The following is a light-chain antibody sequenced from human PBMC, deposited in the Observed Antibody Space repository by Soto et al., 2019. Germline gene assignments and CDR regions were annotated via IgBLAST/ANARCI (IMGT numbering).Light chain of an antibody. V-gene: IGLV2-14*01. J-gene: IGLJ1*01. CDR2: EVS. Sequence: QSVLTQPASVSGSPGQSITISCTGTSSGVGGYNYVSWYQQHPGKAPKFMIYEVSNRPSGVSNRFSGSKSGNTASLTISGLQAEDEADYYCSSYTSSSTYVFGTGTKVTVL. CDR3: SSYTSSSTYV. CDR1: SSGVGGYNY.